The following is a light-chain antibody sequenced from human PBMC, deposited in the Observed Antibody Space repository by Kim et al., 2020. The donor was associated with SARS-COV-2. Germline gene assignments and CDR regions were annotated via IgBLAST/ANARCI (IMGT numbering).Light chain of an antibody. V-gene: IGKV3-20*01. J-gene: IGKJ1*01. CDR1: QSISSSY. CDR3: QQYVSSPRT. Sequence: SPGKRPTLSCRASQSISSSYLAWYQQKPGQAPRLLIYGESSRATGIPDRFSGSGSGTDFTLTISRLEPEDFAVYYCQQYVSSPRTFGQGTKVDIK. CDR2: GES.